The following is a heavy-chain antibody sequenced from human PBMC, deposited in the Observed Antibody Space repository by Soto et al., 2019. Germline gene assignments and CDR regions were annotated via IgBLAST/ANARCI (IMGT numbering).Heavy chain of an antibody. CDR1: GYTFTSYA. Sequence: ASVKVSCKASGYTFTSYAIHWVRQAPGQRLEWMGWINAGNGNTKYSQKFQGRVTITADKSTSTAYMELSSMRSEDTAVYYCARERLRNSRNYYGMDVWGQGTTVTVSS. CDR2: INAGNGNT. V-gene: IGHV1-3*01. J-gene: IGHJ6*02. D-gene: IGHD6-13*01. CDR3: ARERLRNSRNYYGMDV.